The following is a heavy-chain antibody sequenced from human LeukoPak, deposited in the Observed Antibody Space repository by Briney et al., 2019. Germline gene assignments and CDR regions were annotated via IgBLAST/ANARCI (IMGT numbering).Heavy chain of an antibody. D-gene: IGHD3-16*01. CDR1: GFTFSSYS. Sequence: GGSLRLSCAASGFTFSSYSMNWVRQAPGKGLEWVSAISGSGGSTYYADSVKGRFTISRDNSKNTLYLQMNSLRAEDTAVYYCAKREGGAPKKWGQGTLVTVSS. V-gene: IGHV3-23*01. CDR2: ISGSGGST. CDR3: AKREGGAPKK. J-gene: IGHJ4*02.